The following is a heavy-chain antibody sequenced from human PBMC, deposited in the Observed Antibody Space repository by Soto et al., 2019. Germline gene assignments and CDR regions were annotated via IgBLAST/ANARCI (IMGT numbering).Heavy chain of an antibody. CDR3: ARTIPGSFLYYYYGMDV. CDR2: ISAYNGNT. D-gene: IGHD2-15*01. J-gene: IGHJ6*02. CDR1: GYTFTSYG. Sequence: ASVKVSCKASGYTFTSYGISWVRQAPGQGLEWMGWISAYNGNTNYAQKLQGRVTMTTDTSTSTAYMELRSLRSDDTAVYYCARTIPGSFLYYYYGMDVWGQGTTVTVS. V-gene: IGHV1-18*04.